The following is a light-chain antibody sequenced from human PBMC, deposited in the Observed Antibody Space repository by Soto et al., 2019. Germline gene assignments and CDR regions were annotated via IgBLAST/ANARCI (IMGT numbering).Light chain of an antibody. CDR3: QQYGGSPIT. J-gene: IGKJ5*01. CDR2: GAS. V-gene: IGKV3-20*01. Sequence: EIVLTQSPATLSSFPGDRVTLSCRASQSVSISCLAWYQQKPGQAPRLLIYGASNMATGIPDRFSGSGSGTDFTLTISRLEPEDFAVYYCQQYGGSPITFGQGTRLEIK. CDR1: QSVSISC.